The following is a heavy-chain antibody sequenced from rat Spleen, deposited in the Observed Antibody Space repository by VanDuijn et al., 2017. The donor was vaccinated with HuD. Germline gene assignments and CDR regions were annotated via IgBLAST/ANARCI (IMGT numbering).Heavy chain of an antibody. CDR3: ARGLTYYGYTGY. Sequence: QVQLKESGPGLVQPSQTLSLTCTVSGLSLASNGVSWIRQPPGKGLEWMGGIWGDGSTDYNSALKSRLSISRDTSKSQVFLKMNSLQTEDTATYYCARGLTYYGYTGYWGQGVMVTVSS. CDR1: GLSLASNG. D-gene: IGHD1-9*01. J-gene: IGHJ2*01. V-gene: IGHV2-47*01. CDR2: IWGDGST.